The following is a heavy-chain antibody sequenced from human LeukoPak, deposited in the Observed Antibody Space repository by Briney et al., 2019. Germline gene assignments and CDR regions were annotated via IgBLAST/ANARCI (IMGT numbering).Heavy chain of an antibody. CDR3: ARVAYSGTYLDAFDI. Sequence: GGSLRLSCAASGFTFSTYSMKWVRQAPGKGLEWVSYISGSSGTIYYADSAKGRFTISRDNAKSSLYLEMNSLRAEDTAVYYCARVAYSGTYLDAFDIWGQGTMVTVSS. J-gene: IGHJ3*02. CDR1: GFTFSTYS. V-gene: IGHV3-48*04. CDR2: ISGSSGTI. D-gene: IGHD1-26*01.